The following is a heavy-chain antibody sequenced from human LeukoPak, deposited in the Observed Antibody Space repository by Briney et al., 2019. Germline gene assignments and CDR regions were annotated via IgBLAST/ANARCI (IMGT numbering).Heavy chain of an antibody. Sequence: PRASVKVSCKASGYTFTGYYMHWVRQAPGQGLEWMGWINPNSGDRNYAQKFQGRVTMTRDTSISTAYMELSRLRSDDTAVYYCARDSYVVQYYYDSSGYYYGANWFDPWGQGTLVTVSS. D-gene: IGHD3-22*01. CDR1: GYTFTGYY. J-gene: IGHJ5*02. CDR3: ARDSYVVQYYYDSSGYYYGANWFDP. V-gene: IGHV1-2*02. CDR2: INPNSGDR.